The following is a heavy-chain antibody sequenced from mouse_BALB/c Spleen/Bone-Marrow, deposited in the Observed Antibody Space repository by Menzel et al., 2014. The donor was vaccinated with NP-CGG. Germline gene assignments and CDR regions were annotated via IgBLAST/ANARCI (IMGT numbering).Heavy chain of an antibody. CDR2: ISNGGRYA. Sequence: EVQLVESGGGLVKPGGSLKLSCAASGFTFSDYVMSWVRQTPEKRLEWVATISNGGRYAYFPDSVKGRFTISRDNAKNSLYLQMNSLRSEDTAMYYCTRSGGDSALDYWGQGTSVTVSS. CDR1: GFTFSDYV. V-gene: IGHV5-9-3*01. CDR3: TRSGGDSALDY. J-gene: IGHJ4*01.